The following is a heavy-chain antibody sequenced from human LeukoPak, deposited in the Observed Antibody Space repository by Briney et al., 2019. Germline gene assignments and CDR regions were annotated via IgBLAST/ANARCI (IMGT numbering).Heavy chain of an antibody. V-gene: IGHV3-21*01. CDR2: ISSSGSYI. J-gene: IGHJ4*02. CDR1: RFTFSSYS. D-gene: IGHD2/OR15-2a*01. CDR3: AREPIYRLNFDY. Sequence: PGGSLRLSCAASRFTFSSYSMNWVGQAPGKGLEWVSSISSSGSYIYYADSVKGRFTISRDNANKSLYLQLNSLRAEDTAVYFCAREPIYRLNFDYWGQGTLVTVSS.